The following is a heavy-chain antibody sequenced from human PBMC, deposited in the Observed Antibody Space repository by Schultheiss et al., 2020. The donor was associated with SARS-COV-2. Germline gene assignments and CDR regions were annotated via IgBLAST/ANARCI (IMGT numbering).Heavy chain of an antibody. Sequence: GGSLRLSCAASGFTFSSYAMHWVRQAPGKGLEWVAVISYDGSNKYYADSVKGRFTISRDNAKNSLYLQMNSLRAEDTAVYYCAREYALAIDYWGQGTLVTVSS. CDR2: ISYDGSNK. CDR3: AREYALAIDY. CDR1: GFTFSSYA. D-gene: IGHD2-21*01. V-gene: IGHV3-30*04. J-gene: IGHJ4*02.